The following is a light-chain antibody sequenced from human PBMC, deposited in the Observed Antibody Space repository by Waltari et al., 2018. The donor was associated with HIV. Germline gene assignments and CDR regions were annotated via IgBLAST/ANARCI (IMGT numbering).Light chain of an antibody. CDR2: NTS. V-gene: IGLV1-44*01. CDR1: NSHPGKMT. J-gene: IGLJ3*02. CDR3: AVWDDDLNTCL. Sequence: QPVFTQPPSASGTPGQRLSLDCSGTNSHPGKMTLTRFQQLPGTPPKVIIFNTSERPSGVPDRFSGSRSGTTASLVISVLQSEDEAEYYCAVWDDDLNTCLFGGGTKLTVL.